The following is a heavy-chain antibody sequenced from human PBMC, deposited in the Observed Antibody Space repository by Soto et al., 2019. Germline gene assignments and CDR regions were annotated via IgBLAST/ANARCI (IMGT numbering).Heavy chain of an antibody. CDR2: NTGDTHEA. V-gene: IGHV1-18*01. Sequence: QVQLVQSGAEVKKPGASVTVSCKASGYTFDRYAMSWLRQAPGQGLEWMGWNTGDTHEATYAQKFQGRVSLTRDRSTTTAYMELRSLRYDDTAVYYCARDRPTDHWGQGTLVTVSS. J-gene: IGHJ5*02. CDR1: GYTFDRYA. CDR3: ARDRPTDH.